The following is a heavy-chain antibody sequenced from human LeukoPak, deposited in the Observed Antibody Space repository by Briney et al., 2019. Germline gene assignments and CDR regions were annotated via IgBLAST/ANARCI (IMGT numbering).Heavy chain of an antibody. CDR1: GYTFTSYG. CDR3: ARDYTVAVGTTTYFQH. D-gene: IGHD1-26*01. J-gene: IGHJ1*01. CDR2: INTNSGNP. Sequence: ASVKVSCKASGYTFTSYGISWVRQAPGQGLELMGWINTNSGNPTYAQGFTGRFAFSLDTSVSTAYLQISSLKAEDTAVYYCARDYTVAVGTTTYFQHWGQGTLVTVSS. V-gene: IGHV7-4-1*02.